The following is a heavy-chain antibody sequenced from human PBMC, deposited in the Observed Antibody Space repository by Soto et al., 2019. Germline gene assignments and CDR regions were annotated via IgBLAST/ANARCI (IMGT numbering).Heavy chain of an antibody. V-gene: IGHV6-1*01. CDR2: TYYRSKWYN. CDR3: ASGGSWPRAFDI. CDR1: GDSVSCNSAA. D-gene: IGHD2-15*01. J-gene: IGHJ3*02. Sequence: SQTLSLPCAISGDSVSCNSAAWNWIRQSPSRGLEWLGRTYYRSKWYNDYAVSVKSRITINPDTSKNQFSLQLNSVTPEDTAVYYCASGGSWPRAFDIWGQGTMVTVSS.